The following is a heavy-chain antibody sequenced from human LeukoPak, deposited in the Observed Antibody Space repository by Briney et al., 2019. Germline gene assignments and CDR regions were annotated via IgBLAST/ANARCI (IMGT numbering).Heavy chain of an antibody. D-gene: IGHD4-23*01. Sequence: PGGPLGPSCAPSEFTSIGIWMGWVPRPPGKGLEWGPTIKENGGEKYYVDSVKGRFTISRDNSKNSLYLQMNSLRTEDTALYYCAKDIGADYGGNSVYYYYGMDVWGQGTTVTVSS. CDR1: EFTSIGIW. J-gene: IGHJ6*02. CDR2: IKENGGEK. CDR3: AKDIGADYGGNSVYYYYGMDV. V-gene: IGHV3-7*05.